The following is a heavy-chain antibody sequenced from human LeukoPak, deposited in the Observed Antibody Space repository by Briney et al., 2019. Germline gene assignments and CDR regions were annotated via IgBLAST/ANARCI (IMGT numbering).Heavy chain of an antibody. Sequence: ASVKVSCKASGYTFTGYYMHWVRQAPGQGLEWMGIINPSGGSTSYAQKFQGRVTMTRDTSTSTVYMELSSLRSEDTAVYYCARDHEANSSSPGRFDPWGQGTLVTVSS. CDR2: INPSGGST. D-gene: IGHD6-6*01. CDR3: ARDHEANSSSPGRFDP. CDR1: GYTFTGYY. J-gene: IGHJ5*02. V-gene: IGHV1-46*01.